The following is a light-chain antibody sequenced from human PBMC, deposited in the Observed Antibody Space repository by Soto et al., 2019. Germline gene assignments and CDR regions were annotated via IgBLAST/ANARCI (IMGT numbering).Light chain of an antibody. CDR2: KAS. V-gene: IGKV1-5*03. Sequence: DIQMTQSPSTLSAYVGDRVTITCRASQTIGSWLAWYQQKPGKAPKLLIYKASTLESGVPSRFSGSGSGTEFTLTISSLQPDDFATYYCQQYNSYPWTFGQGTKVDI. CDR1: QTIGSW. J-gene: IGKJ1*01. CDR3: QQYNSYPWT.